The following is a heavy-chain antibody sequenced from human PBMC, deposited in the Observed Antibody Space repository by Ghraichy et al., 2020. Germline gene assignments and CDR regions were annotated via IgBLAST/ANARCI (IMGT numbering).Heavy chain of an antibody. CDR1: GFSLSSHS. V-gene: IGHV3-21*01. D-gene: IGHD2-21*01. J-gene: IGHJ3*01. CDR2: ISSSSIYI. Sequence: GGSLRLSCAASGFSLSSHSMNWVRQAPGKGLEWVSSISSSSIYIFYADSVKGRFTISRDNAKNSLYLQMNSLRVEDTAVYYCARDLIVMTADDSPHDAFDFWGQGTVVTVSS. CDR3: ARDLIVMTADDSPHDAFDF.